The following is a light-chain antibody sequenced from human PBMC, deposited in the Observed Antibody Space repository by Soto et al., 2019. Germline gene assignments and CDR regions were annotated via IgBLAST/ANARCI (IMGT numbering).Light chain of an antibody. CDR1: SSDVGSYNL. Sequence: QSALTQPASVSGSPGQSITISFTGTSSDVGSYNLVSWYQQHPGKAPKLMIYEGSKRPSGVSNRFSGSKSGNTASLTISGLQAEDEADYYCCSYAGSSTFFYVFGTGTKVTVL. J-gene: IGLJ1*01. CDR2: EGS. CDR3: CSYAGSSTFFYV. V-gene: IGLV2-23*03.